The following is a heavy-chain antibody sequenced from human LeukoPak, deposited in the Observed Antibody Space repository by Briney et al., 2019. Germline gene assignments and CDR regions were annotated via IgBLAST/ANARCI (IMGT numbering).Heavy chain of an antibody. V-gene: IGHV4-4*07. D-gene: IGHD6-13*01. CDR3: ATYKQELAFDS. Sequence: NPSDTLSLTCTVSGGPVYSYYWTWIRQPAGRALEWIGRIYTDGSTNYNPSLKSRVTMSVDTSKKEFSLKLNSVTAADTAIYYCATYKQELAFDSWGQGTLVTVSS. CDR2: IYTDGST. CDR1: GGPVYSYY. J-gene: IGHJ4*02.